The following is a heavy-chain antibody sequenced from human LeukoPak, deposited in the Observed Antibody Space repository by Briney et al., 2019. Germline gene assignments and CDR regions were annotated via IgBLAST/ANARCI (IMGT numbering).Heavy chain of an antibody. CDR2: IYYSGST. J-gene: IGHJ4*02. CDR1: GGSFSGYY. CDR3: ARGPLSSSWYVDYFDY. Sequence: SETLSLTCAVYGGSFSGYYWSWIRQPLGKGLEWIGYIYYSGSTYYNPSLKSRVTLSVDTSKNQFSLKLSSVTAADTAVYYCARGPLSSSWYVDYFDYWGQGTLVTVSS. V-gene: IGHV4-30-4*08. D-gene: IGHD6-13*01.